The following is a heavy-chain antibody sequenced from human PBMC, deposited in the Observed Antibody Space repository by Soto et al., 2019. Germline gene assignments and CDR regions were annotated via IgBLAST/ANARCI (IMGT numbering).Heavy chain of an antibody. V-gene: IGHV3-30*18. Sequence: GESLKISCAASGFTFSSYGMHWVRQAPGKGLEWVAVISYDGSNKYYADSVKGRFTISRDNSKNTLYLQMNSLRAEDTAVYYCAKDLPADIVVVVAATTEHYYGMDVWGQGTTVTVSS. CDR2: ISYDGSNK. CDR1: GFTFSSYG. J-gene: IGHJ6*02. CDR3: AKDLPADIVVVVAATTEHYYGMDV. D-gene: IGHD2-15*01.